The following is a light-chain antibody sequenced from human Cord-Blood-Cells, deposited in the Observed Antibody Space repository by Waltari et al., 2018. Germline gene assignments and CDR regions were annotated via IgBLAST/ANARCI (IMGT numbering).Light chain of an antibody. CDR2: KAS. CDR3: LQYNSYSRT. J-gene: IGKJ2*01. Sequence: DIQMTQSPSTLSASVGDRVTITCRASQSISSWLAWYQQKPGKAPKLLIYKASSLESGVPSRFSGSGSGTEFTLTISSLQPDDFATYYCLQYNSYSRTFGQGTKLEIK. CDR1: QSISSW. V-gene: IGKV1-5*03.